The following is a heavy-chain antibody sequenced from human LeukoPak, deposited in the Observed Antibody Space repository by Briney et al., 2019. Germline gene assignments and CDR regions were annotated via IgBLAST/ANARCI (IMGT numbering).Heavy chain of an antibody. D-gene: IGHD6-19*01. CDR2: ISGSGDST. CDR3: AMFYIAVAGQHDY. V-gene: IGHV3-23*01. Sequence: GGSLRLSCVASGFTFNTYAMNWVRQAPGKGLEWVSGISGSGDSTYYADSVKDRFTISRDNSKNTLYLQMNSLRAEDTAIYYCAMFYIAVAGQHDYWGQGTLVTVSS. J-gene: IGHJ4*02. CDR1: GFTFNTYA.